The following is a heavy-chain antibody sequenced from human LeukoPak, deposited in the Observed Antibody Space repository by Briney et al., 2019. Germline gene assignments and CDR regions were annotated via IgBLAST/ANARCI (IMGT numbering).Heavy chain of an antibody. CDR3: ARRQSSGYSYYFDY. J-gene: IGHJ4*02. CDR2: IYYSGST. Sequence: WETLSLTCTVSGGSISSSSYYWGWIRQPPGKGLEWIGSIYYSGSTYYNPSLKSRVTISVDTSKNQFSLKLSSVTAADTAVYYCARRQSSGYSYYFDYWGQGTLVTVSS. D-gene: IGHD3-22*01. V-gene: IGHV4-39*01. CDR1: GGSISSSSYY.